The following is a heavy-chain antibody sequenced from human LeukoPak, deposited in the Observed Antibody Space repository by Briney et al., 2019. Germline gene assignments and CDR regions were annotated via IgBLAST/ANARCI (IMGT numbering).Heavy chain of an antibody. CDR1: GFTFRTYG. CDR2: TWPDGSTK. Sequence: SGGSLRLSCIASGFTFRTYGIHWVRQAPGKGLEGLTSTWPDGSTKFYVDSVKGRFTVSRDNSKNTVSLQMNSLRTEDTAVYYCAKEKGRGSVVVPAAIDYWGQGTLVTVSS. D-gene: IGHD2-2*01. V-gene: IGHV3-30*02. J-gene: IGHJ4*02. CDR3: AKEKGRGSVVVPAAIDY.